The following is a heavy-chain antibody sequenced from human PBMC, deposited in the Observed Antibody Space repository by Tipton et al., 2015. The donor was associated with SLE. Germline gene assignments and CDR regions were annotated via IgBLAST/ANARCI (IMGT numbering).Heavy chain of an antibody. CDR3: ARGPNWGLDDAFDI. V-gene: IGHV4-31*03. J-gene: IGHJ3*02. D-gene: IGHD7-27*01. CDR2: INHGGST. CDR1: GDSFSSGSSS. Sequence: TLSLTCTVSGDSFSSGSSSWNWVRQPPGKGLEWIGEINHGGSTNYNPSLKSRVTISLDTSKTQFFLRLSSVTAADTAVYFCARGPNWGLDDAFDIWGQGTMVSVSS.